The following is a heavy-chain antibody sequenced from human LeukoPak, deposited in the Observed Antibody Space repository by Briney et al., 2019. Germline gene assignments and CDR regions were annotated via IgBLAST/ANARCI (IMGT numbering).Heavy chain of an antibody. D-gene: IGHD2-2*01. CDR2: ISAVNGNT. J-gene: IGHJ4*02. CDR3: ARDRGLYCSGTTCYPRVDY. Sequence: ASVTVSCKASGYTFTIYGVTWVRQAPGQGLEWMGCISAVNGNTNYAQNLQGRVTMTTDTSTSTAYLELRSLRSDDTAVYYCARDRGLYCSGTTCYPRVDYWGQGTLVTVSS. V-gene: IGHV1-18*01. CDR1: GYTFTIYG.